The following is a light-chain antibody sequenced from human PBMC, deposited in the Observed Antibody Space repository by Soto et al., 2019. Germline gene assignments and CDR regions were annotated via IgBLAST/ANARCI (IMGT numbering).Light chain of an antibody. J-gene: IGKJ3*01. V-gene: IGKV3-11*01. CDR3: QQRSNT. Sequence: EIVLTQSPATLSLSPGERATLSCRASQSVGSYLAWYQQKPGQAPRLLIYDASNRATGIPARFSGSGSGTDFTLTISSLEPEDFAVYYCQQRSNTFGPGTKVDMK. CDR2: DAS. CDR1: QSVGSY.